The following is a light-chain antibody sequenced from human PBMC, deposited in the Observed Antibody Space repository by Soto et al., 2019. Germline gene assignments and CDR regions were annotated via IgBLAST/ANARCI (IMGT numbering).Light chain of an antibody. CDR2: DVS. V-gene: IGLV2-14*01. Sequence: QSALTQPASVSGSPGQSITISCTGTSSDVGGYNYVSWYQQHPGKAPKLMIYDVSNRPSGVSNRFSCSKSGNTASLTISGVQAEDEADCYCLSYTSSRTVVFARGTKLTLL. CDR3: LSYTSSRTVV. CDR1: SSDVGGYNY. J-gene: IGLJ2*01.